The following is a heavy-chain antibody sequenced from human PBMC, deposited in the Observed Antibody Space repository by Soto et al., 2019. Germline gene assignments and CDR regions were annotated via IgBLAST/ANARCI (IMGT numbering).Heavy chain of an antibody. CDR1: GGSISSGGYS. Sequence: QVQLQESGPGLVKPSQTLSLTCTVSGGSISSGGYSWSWIRQHPGKGLEWIGYTYYSGSTYYNPSLKSRVTISVDTSKNQFSLKLSSVTAADTAVYYCARDYRYFDENWFDPWGQGTLVTVSS. CDR3: ARDYRYFDENWFDP. D-gene: IGHD3-9*01. V-gene: IGHV4-31*03. J-gene: IGHJ5*02. CDR2: TYYSGST.